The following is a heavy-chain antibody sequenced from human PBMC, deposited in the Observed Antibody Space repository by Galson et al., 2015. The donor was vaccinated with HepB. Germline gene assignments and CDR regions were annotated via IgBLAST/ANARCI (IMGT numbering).Heavy chain of an antibody. Sequence: SLRLSCAASGFTFSSYGMHWVGQAPGKGLEWVAVISYDGSNKYYADSVKGRFTISRDNSKNTLYLQMNSLRAEDTAVYYCAKRYDSSGSVWGQGTMVTVSS. CDR3: AKRYDSSGSV. CDR1: GFTFSSYG. J-gene: IGHJ3*01. D-gene: IGHD3-22*01. V-gene: IGHV3-30*18. CDR2: ISYDGSNK.